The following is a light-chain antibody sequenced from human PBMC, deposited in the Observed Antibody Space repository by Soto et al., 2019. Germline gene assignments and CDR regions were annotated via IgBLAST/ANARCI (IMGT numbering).Light chain of an antibody. J-gene: IGKJ1*01. Sequence: MTQSPATLAVSPGERATLSCRASQNIYSNVAWYQQGPGQAPRLLIYRASTRATGIPARFSGSGSGTEFTLTISSLQSEDFTVYSCLQYHNLWAFGQGTKVDIK. CDR1: QNIYSN. CDR3: LQYHNLWA. CDR2: RAS. V-gene: IGKV3-15*01.